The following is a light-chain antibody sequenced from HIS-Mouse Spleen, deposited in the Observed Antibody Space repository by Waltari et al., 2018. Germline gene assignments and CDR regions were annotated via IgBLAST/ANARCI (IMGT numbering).Light chain of an antibody. J-gene: IGLJ2*01. CDR2: EDS. Sequence: SYELTQPPSVSVSPGQTARITCSGDALPKKYAYWYQQKSGQAPVLVIYEDSKRPSGIAGRVSGSSSGTMATLTISGAQVEDEADYYCYSTDSSGNHRVFGGGTKLTVL. CDR1: ALPKKY. CDR3: YSTDSSGNHRV. V-gene: IGLV3-10*01.